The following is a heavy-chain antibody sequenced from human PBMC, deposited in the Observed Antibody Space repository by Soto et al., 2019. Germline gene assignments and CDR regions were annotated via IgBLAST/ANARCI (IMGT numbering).Heavy chain of an antibody. CDR1: GFTFSNAW. D-gene: IGHD6-6*01. CDR2: IKSKTDGGTT. V-gene: IGHV3-15*07. CDR3: TTDPYHPQLAWYDYYYYGMDV. J-gene: IGHJ6*02. Sequence: GGSLRLSCAASGFTFSNAWMNWVRQAPGKGLEWVGRIKSKTDGGTTDYAAPVKGRFTISRDDSKNTLYLQMNSLKTEDTAVYYCTTDPYHPQLAWYDYYYYGMDVWGQGTTVTVSS.